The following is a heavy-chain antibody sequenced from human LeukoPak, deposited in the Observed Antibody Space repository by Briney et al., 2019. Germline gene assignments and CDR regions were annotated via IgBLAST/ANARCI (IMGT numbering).Heavy chain of an antibody. J-gene: IGHJ6*02. V-gene: IGHV3-53*01. Sequence: GGSLRLSCAASGFTVSSNYMSWVRQAPGKGLEWVSVIYSGGSTYYADSVKGRFTISRDNSKNTLYLQMNSLRAEDTAVYYCARGTYHYYYGMDVWGQGTTVTVSS. CDR3: ARGTYHYYYGMDV. CDR2: IYSGGST. CDR1: GFTVSSNY.